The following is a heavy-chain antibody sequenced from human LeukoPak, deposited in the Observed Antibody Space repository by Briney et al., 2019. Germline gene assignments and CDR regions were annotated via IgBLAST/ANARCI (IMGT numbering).Heavy chain of an antibody. V-gene: IGHV4-34*01. D-gene: IGHD4-17*01. CDR2: INHSGST. J-gene: IGHJ3*02. Sequence: SETLSLTCAVYGGSFSGYYWNWIRQPPGKGLEWIGEINHSGSTNYNPSLKSRVTISVDTSKNQFSLNLRSVTAADTAVYYCAGGRYGDYVGEDGFDIWGQGTMVTVSS. CDR1: GGSFSGYY. CDR3: AGGRYGDYVGEDGFDI.